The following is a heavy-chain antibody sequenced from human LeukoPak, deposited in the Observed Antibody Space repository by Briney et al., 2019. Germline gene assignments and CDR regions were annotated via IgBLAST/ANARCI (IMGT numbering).Heavy chain of an antibody. CDR2: ISGSGSTI. Sequence: GGSLRLSCAASKCTVSDYYMCWRRQAREMRLEGVSYISGSGSTIYYPDSVRGRFTIAGDNTKNSLYLLMNSRRAEEPAVYYCTRDFVEPYYFDSWGQGSLVTVSS. CDR1: KCTVSDYY. D-gene: IGHD1-14*01. J-gene: IGHJ4*02. V-gene: IGHV3-11*04. CDR3: TRDFVEPYYFDS.